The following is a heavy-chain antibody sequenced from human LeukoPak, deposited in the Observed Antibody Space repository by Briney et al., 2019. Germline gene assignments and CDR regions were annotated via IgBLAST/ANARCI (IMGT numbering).Heavy chain of an antibody. CDR1: GFTFSSYA. D-gene: IGHD2-2*01. V-gene: IGHV3-23*01. CDR3: AREILYCSSTSCPDAFDI. Sequence: TGGSLRLSCTASGFTFSSYAMTWVRQAPGKGLEWVSSIGGNSDFTYYTDSVKGRFTISRDNSRNTLYLQINSLRAEDTAVYYCAREILYCSSTSCPDAFDIWGQGTMVTVFS. J-gene: IGHJ3*02. CDR2: IGGNSDFT.